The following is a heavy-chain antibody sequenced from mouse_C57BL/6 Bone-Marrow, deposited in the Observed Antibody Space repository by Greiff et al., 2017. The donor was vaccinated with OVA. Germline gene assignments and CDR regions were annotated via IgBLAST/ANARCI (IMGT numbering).Heavy chain of an antibody. CDR2: IYPGDGDT. J-gene: IGHJ1*03. Sequence: VQLQQSGPELVKPGASVKISCKASGYAFSSSWMNWVKQRPGKGLEWIGRIYPGDGDTNYNGKFKSKATLTVDTSSSTAYMQLSSLTSEDSAVYYCARLLRYHWYFDVWGTGTTVTVSS. V-gene: IGHV1-82*01. D-gene: IGHD1-1*01. CDR1: GYAFSSSW. CDR3: ARLLRYHWYFDV.